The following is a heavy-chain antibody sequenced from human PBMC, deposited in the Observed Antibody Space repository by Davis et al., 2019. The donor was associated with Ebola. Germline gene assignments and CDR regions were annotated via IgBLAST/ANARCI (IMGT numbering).Heavy chain of an antibody. CDR1: GYTFTGYY. D-gene: IGHD3-3*01. Sequence: ASVKVSCKASGYTFTGYYMHWVRQAPGQGLEWMGWINPNSGGTNYAQKFQGRVTMTRDTSISTAYMELSRLRSDDTAVYYCARAEYYDFWSGSQKNYYGMDVWGQGTTVTVSS. V-gene: IGHV1-2*02. J-gene: IGHJ6*02. CDR3: ARAEYYDFWSGSQKNYYGMDV. CDR2: INPNSGGT.